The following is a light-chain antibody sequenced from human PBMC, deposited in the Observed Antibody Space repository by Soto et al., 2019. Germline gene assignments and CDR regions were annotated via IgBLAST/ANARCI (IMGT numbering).Light chain of an antibody. V-gene: IGKV1-5*01. CDR1: QSISSW. CDR2: DAS. J-gene: IGKJ1*01. Sequence: DIQMTQSPSTLSASVGDRVTITCRASQSISSWLAWYQQKPGKAPKLLIYDASSLESGVPSRFSGSGSGTEFTLAISSLQPDDFATYYCQQYNSYPRTFGQRTQVDIK. CDR3: QQYNSYPRT.